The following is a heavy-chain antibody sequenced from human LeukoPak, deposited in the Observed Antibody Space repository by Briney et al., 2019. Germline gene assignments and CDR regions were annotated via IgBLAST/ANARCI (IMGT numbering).Heavy chain of an antibody. V-gene: IGHV1-8*03. J-gene: IGHJ4*02. D-gene: IGHD6-19*01. CDR1: GYTFTNYD. Sequence: ASVTESCKASGYTFTNYDINWVRQATGQGLEWMGWMNPNSGNTGYAQELQGRVTITRNTSISTAYMELSSLRSDDTAVYYCESGPSWGGLSSGSYYFDYWGKGTLVTVSS. CDR2: MNPNSGNT. CDR3: ESGPSWGGLSSGSYYFDY.